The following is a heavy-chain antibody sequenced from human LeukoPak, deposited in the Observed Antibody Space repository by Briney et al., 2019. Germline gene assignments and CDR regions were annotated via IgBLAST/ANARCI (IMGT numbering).Heavy chain of an antibody. V-gene: IGHV4-39*07. Sequence: PSETLSLTCTVSGGSISSSSYYWGWIRQPPGKGLEWIGSIYYSGSTYYNPSLKSRVTISVDTSKNQFSLKLSSVTAADTAVYYCARATPDDSGYDPLFRYWGQGTLVTVSS. CDR3: ARATPDDSGYDPLFRY. CDR2: IYYSGST. D-gene: IGHD5-12*01. CDR1: GGSISSSSYY. J-gene: IGHJ4*02.